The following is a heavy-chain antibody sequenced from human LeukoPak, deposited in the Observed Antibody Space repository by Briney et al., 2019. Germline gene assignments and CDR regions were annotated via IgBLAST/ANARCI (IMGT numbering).Heavy chain of an antibody. Sequence: PGGSLRLSCAASGFTFSSYGMNWVRQAPGKGLEWVSSISSSSSYIYYADSVKGRFTISRDNAKNSLYLQMNSLRAEDTAVYYCARVRAAAPGYYYYMDVWGKGTTVTISS. CDR1: GFTFSSYG. D-gene: IGHD6-13*01. J-gene: IGHJ6*03. CDR3: ARVRAAAPGYYYYMDV. V-gene: IGHV3-21*04. CDR2: ISSSSSYI.